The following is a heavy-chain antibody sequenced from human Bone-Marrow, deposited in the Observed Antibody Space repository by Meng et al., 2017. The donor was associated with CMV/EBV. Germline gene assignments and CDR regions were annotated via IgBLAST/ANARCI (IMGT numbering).Heavy chain of an antibody. Sequence: SETLSRTCTVSGGSISSSSYYWGWIRQPPGKGLEWIGSIYYSGSTYYNPSLKSRVTISVDTSKNQFSLKLSSVTAAVTAVYYCARHYYDSSGYYDKSFDYWGHGTLVTVSS. CDR1: GGSISSSSYY. D-gene: IGHD3-22*01. CDR2: IYYSGST. J-gene: IGHJ4*01. V-gene: IGHV4-39*01. CDR3: ARHYYDSSGYYDKSFDY.